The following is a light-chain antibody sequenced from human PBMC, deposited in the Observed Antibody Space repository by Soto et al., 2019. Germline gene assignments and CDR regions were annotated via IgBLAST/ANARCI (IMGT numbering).Light chain of an antibody. CDR2: DAS. CDR1: PSVSNS. V-gene: IGKV3-11*01. J-gene: IGKJ5*01. Sequence: ESVLTQSPATLSLSPGERATLSCRASPSVSNSLAWYQHKPGQAPRLLIYDASNRATGVPTRFSGSGSGTDFTLTISSLEPEDFGTYYCQQSYKMPSFGQGTRLVMK. CDR3: QQSYKMPS.